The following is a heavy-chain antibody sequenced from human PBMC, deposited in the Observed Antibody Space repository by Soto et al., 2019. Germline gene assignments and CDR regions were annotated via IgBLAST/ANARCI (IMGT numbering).Heavy chain of an antibody. D-gene: IGHD7-27*01. Sequence: ETLSLTCTVSGGSISNYYWSWIRQPPGKGLEWIGYIFYSGSTKYNPSLKSRATISIDTSKNQVSLKLSSVTAADTAVYYCARGPSGDKVHYWGQGALVTAPQ. CDR2: IFYSGST. CDR1: GGSISNYY. V-gene: IGHV4-59*08. J-gene: IGHJ4*02. CDR3: ARGPSGDKVHY.